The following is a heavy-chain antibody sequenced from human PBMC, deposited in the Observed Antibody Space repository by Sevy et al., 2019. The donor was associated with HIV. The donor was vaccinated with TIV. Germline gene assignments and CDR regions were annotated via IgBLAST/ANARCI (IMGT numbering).Heavy chain of an antibody. D-gene: IGHD3-22*01. CDR3: ATTKDYYDSSGSPFDY. J-gene: IGHJ4*02. Sequence: ASVKVSCKVSGYTITEFSMHWVQQAPGKGLEWMGSFDPEDGETIYAQKFQGRVTMTEDTSTDTAYMELSSLRSDDTAVYYCATTKDYYDSSGSPFDYWGQRILVTVSS. CDR2: FDPEDGET. CDR1: GYTITEFS. V-gene: IGHV1-24*01.